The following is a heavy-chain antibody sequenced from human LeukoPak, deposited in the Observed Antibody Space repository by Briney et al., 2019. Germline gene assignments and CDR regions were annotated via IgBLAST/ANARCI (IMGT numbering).Heavy chain of an antibody. J-gene: IGHJ5*02. CDR3: ARDTCDGVSCYNWFDP. D-gene: IGHD4-17*01. V-gene: IGHV1-2*02. CDR1: GYTFTGYY. CDR2: INPNRGGT. Sequence: ASVKVSCKASGYTFTGYYMHWVRQAPGQGLEWMGWINPNRGGTNYAQKFQGRVTMTRDTSITTAYMELSSLRSDDTAMYYCARDTCDGVSCYNWFDPWGQGTLVTVSS.